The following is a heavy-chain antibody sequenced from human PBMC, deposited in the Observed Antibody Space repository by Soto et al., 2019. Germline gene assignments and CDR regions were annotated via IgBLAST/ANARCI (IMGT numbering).Heavy chain of an antibody. J-gene: IGHJ4*02. CDR2: IIPISGAT. CDR1: GSAVRYYS. V-gene: IGHV1-69*06. D-gene: IGHD3-3*01. Sequence: QVQLEQSGAEVKKPGSSVKVSCTPSGSAVRYYSINWVRQAPGQGPEWMGGIIPISGATNFAQSFQGRVTITADKSTSTVYMELSRLRSEDTAVYYCARGTIYGVTYFDYWGQGTLVTVSS. CDR3: ARGTIYGVTYFDY.